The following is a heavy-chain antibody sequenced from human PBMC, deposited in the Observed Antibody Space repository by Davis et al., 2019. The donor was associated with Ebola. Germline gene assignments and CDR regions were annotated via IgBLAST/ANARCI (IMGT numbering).Heavy chain of an antibody. D-gene: IGHD3-10*01. CDR2: ISTISSTI. J-gene: IGHJ4*02. V-gene: IGHV3-48*02. CDR1: GFTLSSFG. Sequence: PGGSLRLSCAASGFTLSSFGMNWVRQAPGKGLEWVSYISTISSTIYYADSVKGRFTISRDNAKNSLYLQMNSLRDEDTAVYYCARDFFSANSGNYLDYWGQGTLVTVSS. CDR3: ARDFFSANSGNYLDY.